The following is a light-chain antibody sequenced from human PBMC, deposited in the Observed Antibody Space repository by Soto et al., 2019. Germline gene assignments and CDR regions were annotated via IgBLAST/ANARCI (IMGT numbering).Light chain of an antibody. CDR3: QAWDSSSVV. J-gene: IGLJ2*01. Sequence: ELTQPPSVSVSPGQTASITCSGDKLGDKYACWYQQKPGQSPVLVIYQDSKRPSGIPERFSGSNSGNTATLTISGTQAMDEADYYCQAWDSSSVVFGGGTKVTVL. CDR1: KLGDKY. V-gene: IGLV3-1*01. CDR2: QDS.